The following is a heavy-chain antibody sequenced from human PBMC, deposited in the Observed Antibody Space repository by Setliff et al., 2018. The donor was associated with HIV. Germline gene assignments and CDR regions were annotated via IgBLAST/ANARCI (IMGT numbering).Heavy chain of an antibody. CDR3: TKDHLSGWASDC. J-gene: IGHJ4*02. CDR2: LTYNSDRI. Sequence: PGGSLRLSCAASGFTFSSYTMNWVRQAPGKGLDWVSGLTYNSDRIVYADSVKGRFTISRDNAKNSLYLQMNSLRVEDTAMYYCTKDHLSGWASDCWGQGTLVTVSS. V-gene: IGHV3-48*04. D-gene: IGHD6-19*01. CDR1: GFTFSSYT.